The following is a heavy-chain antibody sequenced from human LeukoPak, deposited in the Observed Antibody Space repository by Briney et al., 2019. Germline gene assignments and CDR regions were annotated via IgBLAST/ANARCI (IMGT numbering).Heavy chain of an antibody. J-gene: IGHJ6*03. V-gene: IGHV3-23*01. D-gene: IGHD6-19*01. CDR1: GFTFSSYA. CDR3: ARDGGSGWSTPFYYMDV. CDR2: ISGSGGST. Sequence: PGGSLRLSCAASGFTFSSYAMSWVRQAPGKGLEWVSAISGSGGSTYYADSVKGRFTISRDNSKNTLYLQMNSLRAEDTAVYYCARDGGSGWSTPFYYMDVWGKGTTVTVSS.